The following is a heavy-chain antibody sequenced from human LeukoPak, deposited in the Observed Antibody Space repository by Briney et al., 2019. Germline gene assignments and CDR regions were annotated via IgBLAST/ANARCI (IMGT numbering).Heavy chain of an antibody. Sequence: GGSLRLSCAASGFTFSKYWMLWVRQAPGKGLESVSRINTDGTVTTYADSVKGRFTVSRDNADNTMSLQMNSVRDEDTAVYYCATKQWLAPPPDSWGEGTPVTVSS. CDR3: ATKQWLAPPPDS. CDR2: INTDGTVT. D-gene: IGHD6-19*01. J-gene: IGHJ4*02. CDR1: GFTFSKYW. V-gene: IGHV3-74*01.